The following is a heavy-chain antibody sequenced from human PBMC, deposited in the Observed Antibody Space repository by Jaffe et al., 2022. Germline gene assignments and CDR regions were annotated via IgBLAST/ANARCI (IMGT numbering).Heavy chain of an antibody. J-gene: IGHJ4*02. Sequence: QVQLVESGGGVVQPGGSLRLSCAASGFTFSSYGMHWVRQAPGKGLEWVAFIRYDGSNKYYADSVKGRFTISRDNSKNTLYLQMNSLRAEDTAVYYCAKDLPRYCGGDCYPDYWGQGTLVTVSS. CDR1: GFTFSSYG. V-gene: IGHV3-30*02. CDR2: IRYDGSNK. CDR3: AKDLPRYCGGDCYPDY. D-gene: IGHD2-21*02.